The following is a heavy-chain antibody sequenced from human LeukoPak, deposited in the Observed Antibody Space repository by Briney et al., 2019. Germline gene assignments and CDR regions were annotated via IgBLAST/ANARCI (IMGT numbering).Heavy chain of an antibody. V-gene: IGHV3-53*01. CDR1: GLIVSSNY. Sequence: GGSLRLSCAVSGLIVSSNYMSWVRQASGKGLEWVSTIYSGGSTYYADSVKGRFTISRDNSKNTLYLQMNSLRAEDTAVYYCARETYCTNGVCYTSRWFDPWGQGTLVTVSS. D-gene: IGHD2-8*01. CDR3: ARETYCTNGVCYTSRWFDP. J-gene: IGHJ5*02. CDR2: IYSGGST.